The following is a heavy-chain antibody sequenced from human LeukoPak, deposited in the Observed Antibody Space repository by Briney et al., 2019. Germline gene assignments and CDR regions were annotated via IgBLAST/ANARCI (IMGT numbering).Heavy chain of an antibody. CDR1: GFTFSSYG. D-gene: IGHD2-8*02. V-gene: IGHV3-30*18. CDR2: ISYDGSNK. CDR3: AKDRLRWYMLVDPYYYYGMDV. Sequence: GGSLRLSCAASGFTFSSYGMHWVRQAPGKGLEWVAVISYDGSNKYYADSVKGRFTISRDNSKNTLYLQMNSLRAEDTAVYYCAKDRLRWYMLVDPYYYYGMDVWGQGTTVTVSS. J-gene: IGHJ6*02.